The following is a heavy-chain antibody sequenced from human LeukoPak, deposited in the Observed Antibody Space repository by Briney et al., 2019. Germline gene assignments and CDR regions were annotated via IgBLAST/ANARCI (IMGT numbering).Heavy chain of an antibody. CDR3: ARDHSSGWYSDYFDY. CDR1: GFTFSSYG. CDR2: IWYDGSNK. J-gene: IGHJ4*02. V-gene: IGHV3-33*01. D-gene: IGHD6-19*01. Sequence: PGGSLRLSCAASGFTFSSYGMHWVRQAPGKGLEWVAVIWYDGSNKYYEDSVKGRFTISRDNSKNTLYLQMNSLRAEDTDVYYCARDHSSGWYSDYFDYWGQGTLVTVSS.